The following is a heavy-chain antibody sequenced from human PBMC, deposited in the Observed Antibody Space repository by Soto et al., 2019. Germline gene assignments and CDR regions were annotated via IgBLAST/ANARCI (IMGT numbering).Heavy chain of an antibody. CDR3: ARGRTLITGTSLDY. CDR2: INHSGST. CDR1: GGSFSGYY. V-gene: IGHV4-34*01. Sequence: SETLSLTCAVYGGSFSGYYWTWIRQPPGAGLEWIGEINHSGSTNYKPSLRGRVTISVDTSKNQLSLRVTSVTAADTAVYYCARGRTLITGTSLDYWGQGTLVTVSS. J-gene: IGHJ4*02. D-gene: IGHD1-20*01.